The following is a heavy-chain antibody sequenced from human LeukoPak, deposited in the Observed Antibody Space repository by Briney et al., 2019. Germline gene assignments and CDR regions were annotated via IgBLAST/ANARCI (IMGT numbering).Heavy chain of an antibody. D-gene: IGHD3-22*01. CDR1: GFTFSSYA. Sequence: GGSLRLSCAASGFTFSSYAMSWVRQAPGKGLEWVSAISGSGGSTYYADSVKGRFTISRDNSKNTLYLQMNSLRAEDTAVYYCARVGTYYDSSGYYYSQPFDYWGQGTLVTVSS. J-gene: IGHJ4*02. V-gene: IGHV3-23*01. CDR3: ARVGTYYDSSGYYYSQPFDY. CDR2: ISGSGGST.